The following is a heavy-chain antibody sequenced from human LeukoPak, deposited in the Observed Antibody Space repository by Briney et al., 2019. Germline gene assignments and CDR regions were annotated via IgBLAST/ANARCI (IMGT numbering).Heavy chain of an antibody. Sequence: ASVKVSCTASGYTFTNYDINWVRQATGQGLEWMGWMNPDSGNTGYAQKFQGRVTMTRDTSISTAYMELSSLRSEDTAVYYCACRVYDSSGYYDFDYWGQGTLVTVSS. D-gene: IGHD3-22*01. CDR2: MNPDSGNT. CDR3: ACRVYDSSGYYDFDY. J-gene: IGHJ4*02. V-gene: IGHV1-8*01. CDR1: GYTFTNYD.